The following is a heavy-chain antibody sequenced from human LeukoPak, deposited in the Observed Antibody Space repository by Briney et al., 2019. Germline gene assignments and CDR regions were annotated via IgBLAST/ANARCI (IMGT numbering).Heavy chain of an antibody. CDR2: IKQDGSAK. CDR1: GFTFSDYW. Sequence: GGSLRLSCTASGFTFSDYWMTWVRQAPGKGLEWVANIKQDGSAKYYVDSVKGRFTISRDNAKNSLYLQMDSLRVEDTATYYCARWRGSSSERSDYWGQGTLVTVSS. V-gene: IGHV3-7*01. J-gene: IGHJ4*02. CDR3: ARWRGSSSERSDY. D-gene: IGHD2-2*01.